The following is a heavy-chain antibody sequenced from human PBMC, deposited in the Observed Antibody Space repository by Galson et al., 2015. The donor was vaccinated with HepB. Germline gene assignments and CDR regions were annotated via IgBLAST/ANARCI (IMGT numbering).Heavy chain of an antibody. V-gene: IGHV3-43*01. CDR2: ISWDGGST. Sequence: SLRLSCAASGFTFDDYTMHWVRQAPGKGLEWVSLISWDGGSTYYADSVKGRFTISRDNSKNSLYLQMNSLRTEDTALYYCAKDITSRYSSSSGWGYWGQGTLVTVSS. CDR3: AKDITSRYSSSSGWGY. D-gene: IGHD6-6*01. J-gene: IGHJ4*02. CDR1: GFTFDDYT.